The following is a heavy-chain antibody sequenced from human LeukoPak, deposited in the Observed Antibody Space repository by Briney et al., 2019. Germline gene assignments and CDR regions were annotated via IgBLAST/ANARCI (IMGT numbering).Heavy chain of an antibody. CDR3: VRGRNNNYYDDSGYYPY. D-gene: IGHD3-22*01. J-gene: IGHJ4*02. Sequence: GGSLRLSCAASGFTFSSFDMHWVRQAPGKGLEWVSGIGTLLDTDYPDSLKGRFTISRENAKNSVFLQMNNVRAGDTAVYYCVRGRNNNYYDDSGYYPYWGKGTLVTVSS. V-gene: IGHV3-13*01. CDR1: GFTFSSFD. CDR2: IGTLLDT.